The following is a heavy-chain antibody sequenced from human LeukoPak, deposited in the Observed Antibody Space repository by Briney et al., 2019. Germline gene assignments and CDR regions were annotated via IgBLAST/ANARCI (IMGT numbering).Heavy chain of an antibody. CDR1: GGTFSSYA. D-gene: IGHD3-10*01. J-gene: IGHJ5*02. V-gene: IGHV1-69*04. CDR2: IIPIFGIA. Sequence: GASVKVSRKASGGTFSSYAIRWVRPAPGQGLEWMGRIIPIFGIANYAQKFQGRVTITADKSTSTDYMELSSLRSEDTAVYYCARGHRITMVRGVILGENWFDPWGQGTLVTVSS. CDR3: ARGHRITMVRGVILGENWFDP.